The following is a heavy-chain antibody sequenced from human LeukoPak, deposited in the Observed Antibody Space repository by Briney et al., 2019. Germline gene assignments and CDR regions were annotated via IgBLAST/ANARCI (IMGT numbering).Heavy chain of an antibody. CDR2: ISAYNGNT. CDR3: ARGGAHYYGSGSQPFDY. CDR1: GGTFSSYA. Sequence: ASVKVSCKASGGTFSSYAISWVRQAPGQGLEWMGWISAYNGNTNYAQKLQGRVTMTTDTSTSTAYMELRSLRSDDTAVYYCARGGAHYYGSGSQPFDYWGQGTLVTVSS. V-gene: IGHV1-18*01. D-gene: IGHD3-10*01. J-gene: IGHJ4*02.